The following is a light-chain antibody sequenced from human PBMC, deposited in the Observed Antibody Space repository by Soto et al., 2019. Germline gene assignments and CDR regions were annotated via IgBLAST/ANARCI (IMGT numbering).Light chain of an antibody. CDR3: QQYSSSSIT. CDR2: DVS. CDR1: ESISRK. J-gene: IGKJ5*01. Sequence: DIQMTQSPSTLSASVGDRVTISCRARESISRKVAWYQRKPGKAPKLLIYDVSSLESGVTSRFSGSGSGTEFTLTISSLQPDDFATYYCQQYSSSSITFGQGTRLEIK. V-gene: IGKV1-5*01.